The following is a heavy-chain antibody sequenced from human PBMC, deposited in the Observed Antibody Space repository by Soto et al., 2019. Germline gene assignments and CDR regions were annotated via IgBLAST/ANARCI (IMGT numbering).Heavy chain of an antibody. CDR1: GFTFSSFS. CDR2: ISYDGSSK. D-gene: IGHD6-19*01. CDR3: ARTTAVAGTPEFDY. J-gene: IGHJ4*02. V-gene: IGHV3-30-3*01. Sequence: QVPLVDSGGGVVQPGGSLRLSCVASGFTFSSFSLHWVRQAPGKGLEWLALISYDGSSKYNADSVKGRFTISRDNSNNTLYLQLSSLRPEDTAVYYCARTTAVAGTPEFDYWGQGALVTVSS.